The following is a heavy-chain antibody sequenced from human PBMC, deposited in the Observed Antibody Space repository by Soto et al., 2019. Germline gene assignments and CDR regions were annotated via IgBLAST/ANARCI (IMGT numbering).Heavy chain of an antibody. CDR2: ISWNSGSI. CDR3: ASGPAAPHEYFQH. J-gene: IGHJ1*01. Sequence: GGSLRLSCAASGFTFDDYAMHWVRQAPGKGLEWVSGISWNSGSIGYADSVKGRFTISRDNAKNSLYLQMNSLRAEDTALYYCASGPAAPHEYFQHWGQGTLVTVSS. V-gene: IGHV3-9*01. D-gene: IGHD2-2*01. CDR1: GFTFDDYA.